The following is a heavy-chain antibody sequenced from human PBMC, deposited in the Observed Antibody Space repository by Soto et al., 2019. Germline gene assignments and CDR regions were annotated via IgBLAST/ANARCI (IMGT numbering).Heavy chain of an antibody. Sequence: QVRLVQSGTEVKRPGASVMVSCKASGYKFANYAIHWVRQAPGQNFEWMGWINTGKGNTRNSQKFQGRVTFTRDTSATTVHMEVGSLKFEDTAVYYGARDLSGWGLTNGHYGVDVWGQGTTVIVSS. CDR2: INTGKGNT. V-gene: IGHV1-3*04. D-gene: IGHD3-16*01. CDR3: ARDLSGWGLTNGHYGVDV. CDR1: GYKFANYA. J-gene: IGHJ6*02.